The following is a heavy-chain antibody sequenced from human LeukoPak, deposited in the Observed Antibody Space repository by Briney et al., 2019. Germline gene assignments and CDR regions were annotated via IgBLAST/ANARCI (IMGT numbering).Heavy chain of an antibody. V-gene: IGHV3-23*01. CDR1: GFTFTSYS. CDR2: ISGGGGST. J-gene: IGHJ3*02. CDR3: ARERDDGFDI. Sequence: PGGSLRLSRAASGFTFTSYSMNWVRQAPGKGLEWVSTISGGGGSTYYADSVKGRLTISRDNSKNTLYLQVNSLRAEDTAVYYCARERDDGFDIWGQGTMVTVSS.